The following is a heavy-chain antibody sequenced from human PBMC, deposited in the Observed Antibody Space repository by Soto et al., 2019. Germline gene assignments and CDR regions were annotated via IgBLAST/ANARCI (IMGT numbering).Heavy chain of an antibody. V-gene: IGHV5-51*01. CDR3: ARLITMVRGVIPSTLDY. CDR1: GYSFTSYW. D-gene: IGHD3-10*01. CDR2: IYPGDSDT. J-gene: IGHJ4*02. Sequence: ESLKISCQGSGYSFTSYWIGWVRQMPGKGLEWMGIIYPGDSDTRYSPSFQGQVTISADKSISTAYLQWSSLKASDTAMYYCARLITMVRGVIPSTLDYSGQGTLVTVSS.